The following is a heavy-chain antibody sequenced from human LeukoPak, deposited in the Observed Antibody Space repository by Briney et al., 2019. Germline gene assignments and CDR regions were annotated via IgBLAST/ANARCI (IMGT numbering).Heavy chain of an antibody. CDR3: ARVDVVVTANYYYSMDV. V-gene: IGHV3-11*04. Sequence: GGSLRLSCAASGFTFSDYYMSWIRQAPGKGLEWVSYISSSGSTIYYADSVKGRFTISRDNAKNSLYLQMNSLRAEDTAVYYCARVDVVVTANYYYSMDVWGQGTTVTVSS. CDR1: GFTFSDYY. J-gene: IGHJ6*02. D-gene: IGHD2-21*02. CDR2: ISSSGSTI.